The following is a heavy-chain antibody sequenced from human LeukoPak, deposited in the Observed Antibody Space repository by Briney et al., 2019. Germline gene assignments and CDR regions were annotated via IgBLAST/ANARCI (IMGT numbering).Heavy chain of an antibody. J-gene: IGHJ3*02. Sequence: GASVKVSCKASGYTFTGYYMHWVRQAPGQGLEWMGWINPNSGGTNYAQKFQGWVTMTRDTSISTAYMELSRLRSDDTAVYYCARSVGDTAMVTGAFDIWGQGTMVTVSS. V-gene: IGHV1-2*04. CDR1: GYTFTGYY. CDR3: ARSVGDTAMVTGAFDI. D-gene: IGHD5-18*01. CDR2: INPNSGGT.